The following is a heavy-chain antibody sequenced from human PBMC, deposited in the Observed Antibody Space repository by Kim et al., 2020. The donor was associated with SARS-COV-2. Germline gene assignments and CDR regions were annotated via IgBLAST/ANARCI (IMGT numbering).Heavy chain of an antibody. CDR3: ARGKICSNGICFNWLDP. D-gene: IGHD2-8*01. V-gene: IGHV4-34*01. CDR1: GGSFSGYY. Sequence: SETLSLTCAVYGGSFSGYYWSWIRQPPGKGLEWIGEVNHGGSTNYNPSLKSRVTMSADPSKNQFSLKVTSVTAADTAVYYCARGKICSNGICFNWLDPWG. CDR2: VNHGGST. J-gene: IGHJ5*02.